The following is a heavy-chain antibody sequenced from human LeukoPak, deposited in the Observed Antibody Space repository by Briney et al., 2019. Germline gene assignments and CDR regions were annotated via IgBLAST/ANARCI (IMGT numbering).Heavy chain of an antibody. CDR1: GGSISSGGYS. V-gene: IGHV4-30-2*01. Sequence: PSQTLSLTCAVSGGSISSGGYSWSWIRQPPGKGLEWIGYIYHSGSTYYNPSLKSRVTISVDRSKNQFSLKLSSVTAADTAVYYCARSTYYDFWSGYYGGWFDPGGQGTLVTVS. D-gene: IGHD3-3*01. J-gene: IGHJ5*02. CDR3: ARSTYYDFWSGYYGGWFDP. CDR2: IYHSGST.